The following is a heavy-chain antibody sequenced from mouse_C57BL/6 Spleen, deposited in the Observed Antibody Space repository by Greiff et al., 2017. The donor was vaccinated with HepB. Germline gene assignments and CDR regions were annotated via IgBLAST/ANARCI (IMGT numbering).Heavy chain of an antibody. V-gene: IGHV1-69*01. Sequence: VQLQQPGAELVMPGASVKLSCKASGYTFTSYWMHWVKQRPGQGLEWIGEIDPSDSYTNYNQKFKGKSTLTVDKSSSTAYMQLSSLTSEDSAVYYCARLTYDYSLFDYWGQGTTLTVSS. CDR1: GYTFTSYW. D-gene: IGHD2-4*01. CDR3: ARLTYDYSLFDY. J-gene: IGHJ2*01. CDR2: IDPSDSYT.